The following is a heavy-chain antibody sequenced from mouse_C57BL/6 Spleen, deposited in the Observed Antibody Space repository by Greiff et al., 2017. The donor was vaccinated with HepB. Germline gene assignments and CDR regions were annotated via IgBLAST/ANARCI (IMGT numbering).Heavy chain of an antibody. CDR3: ARCSRYAMDY. CDR2: INPSSGYT. CDR1: GYTFTSYT. Sequence: VQLQQSGAELARPGASVKMSCKASGYTFTSYTMHWVKQRPGQGLEWIGYINPSSGYTKYNQKFKDKATLTADKSSSTAYMQLSSLTSEDSAVYYCARCSRYAMDYWGQGTSVTVSS. D-gene: IGHD1-1*01. V-gene: IGHV1-4*01. J-gene: IGHJ4*01.